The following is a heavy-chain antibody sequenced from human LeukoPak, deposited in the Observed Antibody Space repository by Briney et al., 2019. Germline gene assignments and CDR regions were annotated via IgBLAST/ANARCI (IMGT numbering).Heavy chain of an antibody. CDR2: MNSEGSAT. CDR3: AKGPNYFDS. J-gene: IGHJ4*02. V-gene: IGHV3-74*01. CDR1: GFSFSNYW. Sequence: GGSRRLSCAPSGFSFSNYWMHWVRQAPGKGLVWVTRMNSEGSATYYADSVQGRFTLSRDNAKNTLYLQMNSLRAEDTAMYFCAKGPNYFDSWGQGTLVTVSS.